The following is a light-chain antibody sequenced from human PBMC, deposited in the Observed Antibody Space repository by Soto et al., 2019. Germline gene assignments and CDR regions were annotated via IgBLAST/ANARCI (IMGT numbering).Light chain of an antibody. Sequence: EIVLTQSPGTLSLSPGERATLSCRASQSVSSDLAWYQQKPGQAPRLLIYGASIRAPGIPDRFSGRESGTDFTLTITTLEPEDSAVYFCQQYASSPYTFGQGTKVDI. CDR2: GAS. V-gene: IGKV3-20*01. J-gene: IGKJ2*01. CDR1: QSVSSD. CDR3: QQYASSPYT.